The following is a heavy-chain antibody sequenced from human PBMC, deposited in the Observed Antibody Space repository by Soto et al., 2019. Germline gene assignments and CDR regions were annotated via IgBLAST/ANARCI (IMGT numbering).Heavy chain of an antibody. V-gene: IGHV4-39*01. D-gene: IGHD3-3*01. CDR1: DDSISSGAYY. Sequence: QLRLQESGPGLVKPSETLSLTCTVSDDSISSGAYYWLWIRQPPGRGLEWLGTVHSSGSTYYKSSLKSRVTIFIDTSKKQFSLNLTSVTAADTAVYYCARRASISSPPNFDQWGQGTQVTVSS. CDR2: VHSSGST. CDR3: ARRASISSPPNFDQ. J-gene: IGHJ4*02.